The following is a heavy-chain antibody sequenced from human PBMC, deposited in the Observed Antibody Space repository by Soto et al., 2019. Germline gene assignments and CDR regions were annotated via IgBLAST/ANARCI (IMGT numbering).Heavy chain of an antibody. J-gene: IGHJ3*02. CDR3: ARHPRGNTVTAFDAFDI. CDR1: GYTFTGYY. D-gene: IGHD4-17*01. V-gene: IGHV1-2*04. CDR2: INPNSGGT. Sequence: QVQLVQSGAEVKKPGASVKVSCKASGYTFTGYYMHWVRQAPGQGLEWMGWINPNSGGTNYAQKFQGWVTMTRDTALSTGFMELSRLSSDDTAVYYCARHPRGNTVTAFDAFDIWGQGTMVIVSS.